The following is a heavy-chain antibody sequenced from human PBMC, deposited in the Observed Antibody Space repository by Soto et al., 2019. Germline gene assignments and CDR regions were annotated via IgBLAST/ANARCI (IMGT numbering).Heavy chain of an antibody. D-gene: IGHD2-2*01. CDR3: ARGDYQYSIDY. CDR1: GDSMTSGDYS. CDR2: IYRTGIT. V-gene: IGHV4-30-2*01. Sequence: QLQLQESGSRLVKSSQTLSLTCTVSGDSMTSGDYSWSWIRQPPGKGLEWLGYIYRTGITHYSPSLKSRVSISQDRSKNQFSLELTSVTAADTAVYYCARGDYQYSIDYWGQGTLVTVSS. J-gene: IGHJ4*02.